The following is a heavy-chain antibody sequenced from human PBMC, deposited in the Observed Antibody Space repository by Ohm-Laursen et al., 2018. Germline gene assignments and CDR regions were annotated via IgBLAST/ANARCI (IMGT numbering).Heavy chain of an antibody. D-gene: IGHD3-22*01. CDR2: INWNSGRI. CDR1: GFIFEDYA. CDR3: AKGDYYDSGGDY. J-gene: IGHJ4*02. Sequence: SLRLSCSASGFIFEDYAMHWVRQAPGKGLEWVSGINWNSGRIAYADSVRGRFTISRDNTKNSLYLQMNSLRTEDTALYYCAKGDYYDSGGDYWGQGTLVTVSS. V-gene: IGHV3-9*01.